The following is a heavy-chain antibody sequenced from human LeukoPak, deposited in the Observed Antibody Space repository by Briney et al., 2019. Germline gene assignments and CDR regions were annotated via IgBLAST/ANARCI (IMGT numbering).Heavy chain of an antibody. Sequence: SETLSLTCSFSGGSISNYYWSWVRQPPGKGLEWIGYIYYSGSTDYNPSLKSRVTISIDTSKNHFSLRLSSVTAADTASYYCARPRDYGDYFVHFDYWGQGTLVTVSS. V-gene: IGHV4-59*01. J-gene: IGHJ4*02. CDR3: ARPRDYGDYFVHFDY. CDR2: IYYSGST. D-gene: IGHD4-17*01. CDR1: GGSISNYY.